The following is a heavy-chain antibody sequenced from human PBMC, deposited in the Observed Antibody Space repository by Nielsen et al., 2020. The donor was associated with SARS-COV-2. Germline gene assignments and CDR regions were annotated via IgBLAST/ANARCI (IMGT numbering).Heavy chain of an antibody. CDR3: ATHHDWNYEGYFDY. V-gene: IGHV1-8*01. CDR1: GYSFSSYD. D-gene: IGHD1-7*01. Sequence: ASVKVSCKASGYSFSSYDIIWVRQATGQGLECMGWMNPNSGNTGYAQKFQGRVTLTEDTSTDTAYMELSSLRSEDTAVYYCATHHDWNYEGYFDYWGQGTLVTVSS. CDR2: MNPNSGNT. J-gene: IGHJ4*02.